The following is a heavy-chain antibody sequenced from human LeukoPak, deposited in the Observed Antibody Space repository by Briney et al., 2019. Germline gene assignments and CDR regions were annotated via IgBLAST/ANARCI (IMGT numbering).Heavy chain of an antibody. CDR2: IYHSGST. CDR3: ARVTVGGDIVVVPAAYTH. CDR1: GGSISGGAYS. Sequence: SQTLSLTCAVSGGSISGGAYSWGWIRQSPGKGLEWIGYIYHSGSTNYNPSLKSRVTISVDTSKNQFSLKLSSVTAADTAVYYCARVTVGGDIVVVPAAYTHWGQGTLVTVSS. D-gene: IGHD2-2*01. V-gene: IGHV4-30-2*06. J-gene: IGHJ4*02.